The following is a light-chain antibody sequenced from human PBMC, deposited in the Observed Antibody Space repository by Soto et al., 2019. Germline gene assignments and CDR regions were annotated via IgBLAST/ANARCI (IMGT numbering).Light chain of an antibody. Sequence: QSAVTQPPSASGSPGQSVTISCTGTSSDVGGYNYVSWYQQHPGKAPKLMIYEVSKRPSGVPDRLSGSKSGNTASLTVSGLQVEDEAEYYCASYTGSDTLVFGGGTKLTVL. V-gene: IGLV2-8*01. CDR1: SSDVGGYNY. CDR2: EVS. J-gene: IGLJ2*01. CDR3: ASYTGSDTLV.